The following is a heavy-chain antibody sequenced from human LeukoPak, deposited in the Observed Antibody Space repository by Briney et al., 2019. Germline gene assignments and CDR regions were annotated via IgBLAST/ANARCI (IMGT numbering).Heavy chain of an antibody. CDR2: IYYSGST. CDR3: ARVRSGSYVSPFDY. V-gene: IGHV4-59*08. Sequence: SETLSLTCTVSGGSISSYYWSWIRQPPGKGREWIGYIYYSGSTNYNPSLKSRVTISVDTSKNQFSLQLASVTAADTAVYYCARVRSGSYVSPFDYWGQGTPVTVSS. CDR1: GGSISSYY. J-gene: IGHJ4*02. D-gene: IGHD1-26*01.